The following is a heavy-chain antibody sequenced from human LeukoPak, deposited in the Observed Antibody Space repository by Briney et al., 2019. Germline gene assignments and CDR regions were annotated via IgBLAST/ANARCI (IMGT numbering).Heavy chain of an antibody. CDR3: ARLYYVWGSYRYNYFDY. V-gene: IGHV3-30*02. D-gene: IGHD3-16*02. CDR2: IRYDGSNK. J-gene: IGHJ4*02. CDR1: GFTFSSYG. Sequence: GGSLRLSCAAPGFTFSSYGMHWVRQAPGKGLEWVAFIRYDGSNKYYADSVKGRFTISRDNSKNTLYLQMNSLRAEDTAVYYCARLYYVWGSYRYNYFDYWGQGTLVTVSS.